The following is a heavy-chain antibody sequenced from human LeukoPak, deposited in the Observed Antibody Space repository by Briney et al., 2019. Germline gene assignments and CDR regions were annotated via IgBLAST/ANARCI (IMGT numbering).Heavy chain of an antibody. CDR3: ARDRYDSSGYYRGYFDY. D-gene: IGHD3-22*01. V-gene: IGHV1-18*01. CDR1: GYTFTSYG. CDR2: ISAYNGNT. J-gene: IGHJ4*02. Sequence: ASVKVSCKASGYTFTSYGISWVRQAPGQGLEWMGWISAYNGNTNYAQKFQGRVTMTRNTSISTAYMELSSLRSEDTAVYYCARDRYDSSGYYRGYFDYWGQGTLVTVSS.